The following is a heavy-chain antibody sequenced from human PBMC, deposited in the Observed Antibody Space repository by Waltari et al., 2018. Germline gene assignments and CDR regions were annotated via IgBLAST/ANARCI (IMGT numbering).Heavy chain of an antibody. CDR3: ANNEWGLPVS. D-gene: IGHD1-26*01. CDR1: GSSISSGYW. CDR2: IYYSGTI. V-gene: IGHV4-38-2*02. Sequence: QVQLQESGPGLVKPSEDLSLTCTVSGSSISSGYWWGWIRQPPGKGLECIASIYYSGTIQYNPSLGSRATISADTSKNQFSLRLTSVTAADTAVYYCANNEWGLPVSWGQGTVVTVSS. J-gene: IGHJ5*02.